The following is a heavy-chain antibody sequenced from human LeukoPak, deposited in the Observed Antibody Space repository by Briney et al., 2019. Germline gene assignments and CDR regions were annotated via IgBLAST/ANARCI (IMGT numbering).Heavy chain of an antibody. D-gene: IGHD3-10*01. CDR2: INAGNGNT. Sequence: EASVKVSCKASGYTFTSYAMHWVRQAPGQRLEWMGWINAGNGNTKYSQKFQGRVTITRDTSASTAYMELSSLRSEDTAVYYCARDTGRDYYGSGSYYQFDYWGQGTLVTVSS. CDR3: ARDTGRDYYGSGSYYQFDY. J-gene: IGHJ4*02. V-gene: IGHV1-3*01. CDR1: GYTFTSYA.